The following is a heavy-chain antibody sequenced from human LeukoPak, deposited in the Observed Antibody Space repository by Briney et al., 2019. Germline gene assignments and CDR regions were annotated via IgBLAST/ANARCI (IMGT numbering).Heavy chain of an antibody. V-gene: IGHV4-59*01. CDR1: GGSISSYY. J-gene: IGHJ4*02. CDR3: AREGGSYDYVWGSYRSGYFDY. D-gene: IGHD3-16*02. Sequence: SETLSLTCTVSGGSISSYYWSWIRQPPGKGLEWIGYIYYSGSTNYNPSLKSRVTISVDTSKNQFSLKLSSVTAADTAVYCCAREGGSYDYVWGSYRSGYFDYWGQGTLVTVSS. CDR2: IYYSGST.